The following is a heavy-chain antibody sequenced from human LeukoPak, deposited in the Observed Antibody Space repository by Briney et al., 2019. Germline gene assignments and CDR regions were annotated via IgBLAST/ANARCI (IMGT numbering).Heavy chain of an antibody. CDR2: MYHSGSP. CDR3: ARAPPFDY. CDR1: GYSISSGYY. V-gene: IGHV4-38-2*02. J-gene: IGHJ4*02. Sequence: PSETLSLTCTVSGYSISSGYYWGWIRQPAGKGLEWIGSMYHSGSPYYNPSLKSRVTIPVDTSKNQFSLKLSSVTAADTAVYYCARAPPFDYWGQGTLVTVSS.